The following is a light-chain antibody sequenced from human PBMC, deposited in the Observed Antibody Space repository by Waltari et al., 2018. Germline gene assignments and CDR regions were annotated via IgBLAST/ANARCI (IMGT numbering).Light chain of an antibody. CDR2: LEGSGRD. V-gene: IGLV4-60*03. CDR1: SGHRNYV. Sequence: QPVLTQSSSASAALGSSVKLTCTLSSGHRNYVLAWHQQQPGEAPRFLMTLEGSGRDNKGSGVPDRFSGSSFGADRYLTISNLQSEDEAEYYCETWDSNTRVFGGGTKLTVL. CDR3: ETWDSNTRV. J-gene: IGLJ3*02.